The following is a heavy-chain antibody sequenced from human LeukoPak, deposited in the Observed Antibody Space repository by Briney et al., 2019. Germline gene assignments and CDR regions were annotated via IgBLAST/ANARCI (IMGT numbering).Heavy chain of an antibody. D-gene: IGHD6-19*01. Sequence: GGSLRLSCAASGFTFSSYWMNWVRQAPGKGLEWVANIKQDGSEKFYVDSVNGRFTISTDNAKNALYLQLNSLGAEDTAVYYCAGGSGWLIDSWGQGTLVTVSS. CDR3: AGGSGWLIDS. CDR1: GFTFSSYW. V-gene: IGHV3-7*04. J-gene: IGHJ4*02. CDR2: IKQDGSEK.